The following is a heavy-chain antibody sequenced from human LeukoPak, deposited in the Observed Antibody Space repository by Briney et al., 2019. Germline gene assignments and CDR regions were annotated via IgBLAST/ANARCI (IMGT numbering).Heavy chain of an antibody. CDR3: ATTVPNRSYYYYGMDV. J-gene: IGHJ6*02. D-gene: IGHD4-11*01. Sequence: PGGSLRLSCAASGFTVSSNYMSWVRQAPGKGLEWVSVIYSGGSTYYADSVKGRFTISRDNSKNTLYLQMNSLRAEDTAVYYCATTVPNRSYYYYGMDVWGQGTTVTVSS. CDR1: GFTVSSNY. CDR2: IYSGGST. V-gene: IGHV3-66*01.